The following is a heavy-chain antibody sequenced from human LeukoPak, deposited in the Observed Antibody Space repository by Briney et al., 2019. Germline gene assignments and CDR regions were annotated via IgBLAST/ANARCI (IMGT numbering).Heavy chain of an antibody. CDR2: IYHSGST. V-gene: IGHV4-38-2*01. Sequence: SETLSLTCAVPGYSISSGYYWGWIRQPPGKGLEWIGSIYHSGSTYYNPSLKSRVTISVDTSKNQFSPKLSSVTAADTAVYYCARANYYDSSGSIANWFDPWGQGTLVTVSS. J-gene: IGHJ5*02. CDR3: ARANYYDSSGSIANWFDP. D-gene: IGHD3-22*01. CDR1: GYSISSGYY.